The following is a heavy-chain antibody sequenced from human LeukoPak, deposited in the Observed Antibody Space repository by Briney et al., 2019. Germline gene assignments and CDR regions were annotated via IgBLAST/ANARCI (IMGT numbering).Heavy chain of an antibody. D-gene: IGHD3-22*01. J-gene: IGHJ4*02. V-gene: IGHV2-70*01. CDR2: IDWDDDK. CDR3: AWATYYYDSSGYSGPFDY. Sequence: SGPTLVNPTQTLTLTCTFSGFSLSTSGLCVSWIRQPPGKALEWLALIDWDDDKYYSTSLKTRLTISKDTSKKRVVLTMTNMDPVDTATYYCAWATYYYDSSGYSGPFDYWGQGTLVTVSS. CDR1: GFSLSTSGLC.